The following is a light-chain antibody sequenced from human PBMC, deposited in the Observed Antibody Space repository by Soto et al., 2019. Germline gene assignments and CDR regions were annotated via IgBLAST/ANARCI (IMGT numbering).Light chain of an antibody. V-gene: IGKV1-13*02. Sequence: AIQLTQSPSSLSASEGDRVTITCRASQGISSALAWYQQKPGKAPKLLIYDASSLESGVPSRFSGSGSGTDFTLTISSLQPEDFATYYCQQFNSYPRITFGQGTRLEIK. CDR1: QGISSA. CDR2: DAS. J-gene: IGKJ5*01. CDR3: QQFNSYPRIT.